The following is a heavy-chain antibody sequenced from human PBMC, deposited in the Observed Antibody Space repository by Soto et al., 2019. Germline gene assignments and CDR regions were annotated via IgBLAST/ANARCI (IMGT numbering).Heavy chain of an antibody. CDR2: MNPNSGNT. CDR3: ARVMIRYCDPVEGSRPTDY. D-gene: IGHD3-9*01. V-gene: IGHV1-8*01. CDR1: GYTFTSYD. J-gene: IGHJ4*02. Sequence: ASVKVSCKASGYTFTSYDINWVRQATGQGLEWMGWMNPNSGNTGYAQKFQGRVTMTRNTSISTAYMELSSLRSEDTAVYYCARVMIRYCDPVEGSRPTDYWGQGTLVTVSS.